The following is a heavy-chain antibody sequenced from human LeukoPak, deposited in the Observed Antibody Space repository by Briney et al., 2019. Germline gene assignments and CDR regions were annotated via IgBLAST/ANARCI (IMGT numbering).Heavy chain of an antibody. V-gene: IGHV4-4*07. Sequence: SETLSLTCTVSGGSMSFYYWSWIRQPAGKGLEWIGRIYTSGSTNYNPSLKGRVTMSVDTSKKQFSLKLNSVTAADTAVYYFARDRDFLDYWGQGTLVTVSS. CDR2: IYTSGST. CDR3: ARDRDFLDY. D-gene: IGHD3-3*01. CDR1: GGSMSFYY. J-gene: IGHJ4*02.